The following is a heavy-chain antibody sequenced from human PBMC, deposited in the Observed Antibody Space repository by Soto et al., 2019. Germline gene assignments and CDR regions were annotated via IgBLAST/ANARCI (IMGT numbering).Heavy chain of an antibody. CDR3: ARLYSGYDFLFDY. D-gene: IGHD5-12*01. CDR2: IYYSGST. J-gene: IGHJ4*02. Sequence: SETLSLTCTVSGGSISSYYWSWIRQPPGKGLEWIGYIYYSGSTNYNPSLKSRVTISVDTSKNQFSLKLSSVTAADTAVYYCARLYSGYDFLFDYWGQGTLVTVSS. V-gene: IGHV4-59*01. CDR1: GGSISSYY.